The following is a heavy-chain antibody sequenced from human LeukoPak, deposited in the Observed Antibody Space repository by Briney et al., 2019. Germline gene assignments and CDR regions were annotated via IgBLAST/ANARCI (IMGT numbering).Heavy chain of an antibody. J-gene: IGHJ4*02. V-gene: IGHV1-2*02. CDR1: GYTFTGYY. D-gene: IGHD3-16*02. CDR2: INPNSGGT. CDR3: ARDRVRLTFGGVIVHDY. Sequence: ASVKVSCKASGYTFTGYYMHWVRQAPGQGLEWTGWINPNSGGTNYAQRFQGRVTMTRDTSISTAYMEMSSLTSDDAALYYCARDRVRLTFGGVIVHDYWGQGTLVTVSS.